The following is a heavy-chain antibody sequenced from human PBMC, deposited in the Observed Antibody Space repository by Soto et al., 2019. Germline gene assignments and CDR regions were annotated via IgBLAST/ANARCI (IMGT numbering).Heavy chain of an antibody. CDR1: GGSIISGYYY. D-gene: IGHD2-2*01. V-gene: IGHV4-30-4*01. J-gene: IGHJ5*02. Sequence: KSSETLSLTCSVSGGSIISGYYYWIWIRQPPGKGLEWIGNIYYSGNAYYNPSLKSRVTISVDTSKNQFSLKLSSVTAADTAVYYCARDRGRTTYCSSTSCTRGGWFDPWGQGTLVTVSS. CDR2: IYYSGNA. CDR3: ARDRGRTTYCSSTSCTRGGWFDP.